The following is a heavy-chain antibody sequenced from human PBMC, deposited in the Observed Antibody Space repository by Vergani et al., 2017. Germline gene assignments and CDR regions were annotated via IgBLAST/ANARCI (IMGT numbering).Heavy chain of an antibody. J-gene: IGHJ1*01. CDR3: AKEGDSSGYISLGYFQH. Sequence: EVQLVDSGGGLVQPGGSLRLSCAASGFTFSSYSMNWVRQAPGKGLEWVSGISWGGGNIGEADSVKGRFTISRDNAKNSLHLQMDSLRPEDTALYYCAKEGDSSGYISLGYFQHWGQGTLVTVSS. D-gene: IGHD3-22*01. V-gene: IGHV3-9*01. CDR1: GFTFSSYS. CDR2: ISWGGGNI.